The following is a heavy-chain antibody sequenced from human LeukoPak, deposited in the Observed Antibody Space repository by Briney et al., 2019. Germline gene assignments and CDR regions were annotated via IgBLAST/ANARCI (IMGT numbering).Heavy chain of an antibody. D-gene: IGHD3-10*01. CDR2: ITSNGRTI. CDR1: GFTFSSYS. CDR3: ARDYQTYYYGSGSYYYYYYGMDV. Sequence: GGSLRLSCAASGFTFSSYSMNWVRQAPGKGLEWVSYITSNGRTIYYADSVKGRFTISRDNAKNSLYLQMNSLRAEDTAVYYCARDYQTYYYGSGSYYYYYYGMDVWGQGTTVTVSS. V-gene: IGHV3-48*04. J-gene: IGHJ6*02.